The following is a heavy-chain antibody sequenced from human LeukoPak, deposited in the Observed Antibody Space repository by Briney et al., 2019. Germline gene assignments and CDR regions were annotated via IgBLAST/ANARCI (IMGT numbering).Heavy chain of an antibody. Sequence: NPGGSLRLSCAASGFTFSDYYMSWIRQPPGKGLEWIGYIYYSGSTNYNPSLKSRATISVDTSKNQFSLKLSSVTAADTAVYYCARHDPTAAFDYWGQGTLVTVSS. CDR2: IYYSGST. CDR3: ARHDPTAAFDY. V-gene: IGHV4-59*08. J-gene: IGHJ4*02. CDR1: GFTFSDYY. D-gene: IGHD4-17*01.